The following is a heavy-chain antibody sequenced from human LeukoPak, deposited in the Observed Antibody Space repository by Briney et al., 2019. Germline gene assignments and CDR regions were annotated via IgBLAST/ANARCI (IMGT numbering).Heavy chain of an antibody. CDR1: GFTFSSYS. J-gene: IGHJ4*02. CDR3: ARDFTVQATDESGSIGY. Sequence: GGSLRLSCAASGFTFSSYSMNWVRQAPGKGLEWVSSISSSSSYIYYAGSVMGRFTISRDNAKNSLYLQMNSLRAEDTAVYYCARDFTVQATDESGSIGYWGQGTLVTVSS. D-gene: IGHD5-12*01. CDR2: ISSSSSYI. V-gene: IGHV3-21*01.